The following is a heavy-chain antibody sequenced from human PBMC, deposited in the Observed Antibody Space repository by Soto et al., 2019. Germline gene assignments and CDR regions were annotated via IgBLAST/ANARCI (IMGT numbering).Heavy chain of an antibody. V-gene: IGHV3-30-3*01. Sequence: GGSLRLSCAASGFTFSIYAMHWVRQAPGKGLEWVAVISYDGSNKYYADSVKGRFTISRDNSKNTLYLQMNSLRAEDTAVYYCAREEGHSSSSDYWGQGTLVTVSS. CDR1: GFTFSIYA. CDR3: AREEGHSSSSDY. J-gene: IGHJ4*02. CDR2: ISYDGSNK. D-gene: IGHD6-6*01.